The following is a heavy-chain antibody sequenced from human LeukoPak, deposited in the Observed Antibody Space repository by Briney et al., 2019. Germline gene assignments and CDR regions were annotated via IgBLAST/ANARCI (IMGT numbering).Heavy chain of an antibody. D-gene: IGHD6-19*01. CDR1: GFTFSNYW. CDR2: INNDATST. V-gene: IGHV3-74*03. Sequence: GGSLRLSCAASGFTFSNYWMHWVPQGPGMGLVGVSRINNDATSTAYAGSVEGGFTISRDNAKNTLYLQMHSLRAEAAAVYYLARVAVGGIRAFDIWLQGTELTVCS. J-gene: IGHJ3*02. CDR3: ARVAVGGIRAFDI.